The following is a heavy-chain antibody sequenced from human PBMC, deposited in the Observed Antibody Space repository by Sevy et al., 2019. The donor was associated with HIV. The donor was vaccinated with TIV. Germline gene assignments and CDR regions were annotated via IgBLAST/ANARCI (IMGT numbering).Heavy chain of an antibody. Sequence: GGSLRLSCAASGFTFSSYAMHWVRQAPGKGLEWVAVISYDGSNKYYADSVKGRFTISRDNSKNTLYLQMNSLRAEDTAVYYCARDPDYGDLGYYYGMDVWPRDHGHRLL. J-gene: IGHJ6*02. V-gene: IGHV3-30-3*01. CDR1: GFTFSSYA. D-gene: IGHD4-17*01. CDR3: ARDPDYGDLGYYYGMDV. CDR2: ISYDGSNK.